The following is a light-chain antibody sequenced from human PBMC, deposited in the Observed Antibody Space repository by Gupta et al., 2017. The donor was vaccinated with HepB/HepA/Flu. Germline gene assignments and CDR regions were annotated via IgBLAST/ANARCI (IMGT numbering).Light chain of an antibody. Sequence: SYELTQTPSVSVSPGQTAHFTCSGDKLGEKYVDWYQQKSGQSPVLVIYQSNNRPSGIPERCLGSNSGNTAALTISGTKTMDEAYDYCQAWDSSTGVVFGGGTKLTVL. J-gene: IGLJ2*01. CDR3: QAWDSSTGVV. CDR1: KLGEKY. CDR2: QSN. V-gene: IGLV3-1*01.